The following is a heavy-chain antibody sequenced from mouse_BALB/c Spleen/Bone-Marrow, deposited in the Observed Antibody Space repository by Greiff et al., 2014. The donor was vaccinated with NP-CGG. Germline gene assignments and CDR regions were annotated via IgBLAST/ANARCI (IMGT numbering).Heavy chain of an antibody. CDR2: IYPGSGST. CDR3: ARYHVPAWFAY. V-gene: IGHV1-77*01. D-gene: IGHD5-1*01. CDR1: GYTFTDSV. Sequence: VQLQQSGPELVKPGASVKMSCKASGYTFTDSVIGWVKQRTGQGLEWIGEIYPGSGSTYYNEKFKGKATLTADKSSNTVYMQLSSLTSEDSAVYFCARYHVPAWFAYWGQGTLVTVSA. J-gene: IGHJ3*01.